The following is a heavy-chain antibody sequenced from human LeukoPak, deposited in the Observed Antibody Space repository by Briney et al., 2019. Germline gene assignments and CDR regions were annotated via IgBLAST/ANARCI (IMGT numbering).Heavy chain of an antibody. CDR2: IKQDEGER. CDR3: ARLREIPVFGVVTKSTSYFDY. Sequence: GGSLRLSCAASGFTFSNYYMSWVRRAPGKGLEWVANIKQDEGERFYGDSVTGRFTISRDNAKNSLYLQMNSLRAEDTAVYYCARLREIPVFGVVTKSTSYFDYWGQGTLVTVSS. J-gene: IGHJ4*02. D-gene: IGHD3-3*01. CDR1: GFTFSNYY. V-gene: IGHV3-7*01.